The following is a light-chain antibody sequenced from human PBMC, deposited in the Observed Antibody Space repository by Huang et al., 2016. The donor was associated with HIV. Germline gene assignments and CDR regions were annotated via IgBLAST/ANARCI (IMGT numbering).Light chain of an antibody. V-gene: IGKV4-1*01. CDR3: QQYYQNPQT. J-gene: IGKJ5*01. CDR1: QSLLYSLNNKNY. CDR2: WAS. Sequence: DIVMTQSPDSLSVSPGERATIDCKSSQSLLYSLNNKNYLAWFQQKPGLPPKLLLYWASTRESGIPERFSGSGSGTDFTLTINNLQPDDVATYYCQQYYQNPQTFGQGT.